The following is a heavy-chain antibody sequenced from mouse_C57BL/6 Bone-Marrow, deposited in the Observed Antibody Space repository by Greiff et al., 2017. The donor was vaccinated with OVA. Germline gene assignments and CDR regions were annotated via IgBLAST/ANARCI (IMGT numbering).Heavy chain of an antibody. V-gene: IGHV14-3*01. CDR2: IDPANGNT. CDR3: ADDYGSSSWAMDY. J-gene: IGHJ4*01. CDR1: GFNINNSY. Sequence: EVQLQQSVAELVRPGASVKLSCTASGFNINNSYMPWVKQRPEQGLEWIGRIDPANGNTKYAPKFQGQATITTDTSSNTAYLQLSSLTSEDPAIDYCADDYGSSSWAMDYWGQGTSVTVSS. D-gene: IGHD1-1*01.